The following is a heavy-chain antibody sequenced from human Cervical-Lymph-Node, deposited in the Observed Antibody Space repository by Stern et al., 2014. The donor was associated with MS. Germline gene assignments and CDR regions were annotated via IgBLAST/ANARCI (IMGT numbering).Heavy chain of an antibody. D-gene: IGHD2-8*01. CDR1: GYTFTSYG. CDR3: ARDKMHAFDD. CDR2: ISADSGAT. J-gene: IGHJ4*02. Sequence: QVQLVQSGTEVKKPGSSLIVSCKASGYTFTSYGISWVRQAPGQGLEWVGWISADSGATKYVQNLRDRITLTRDTSTGTAYMELRTLRYEDTAVYYCARDKMHAFDDWGQGTLVSVS. V-gene: IGHV1-18*01.